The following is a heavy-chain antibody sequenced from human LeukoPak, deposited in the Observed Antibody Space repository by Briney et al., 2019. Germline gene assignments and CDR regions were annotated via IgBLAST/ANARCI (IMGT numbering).Heavy chain of an antibody. J-gene: IGHJ4*02. CDR1: GGSIRGYS. CDR2: ISDSGST. V-gene: IGHV4-59*01. CDR3: ARWGRPNFDY. Sequence: SETLSLTCTVSGGSIRGYSWSWLRQPPGKGLEWLGYISDSGSTKYNPSLKTRIIISLDTSKNHFSLELSSATAADTAVYYCARWGRPNFDYWGQGTLVTVSS. D-gene: IGHD7-27*01.